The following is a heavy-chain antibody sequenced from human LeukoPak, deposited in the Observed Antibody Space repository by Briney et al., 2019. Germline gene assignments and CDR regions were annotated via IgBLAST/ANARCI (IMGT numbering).Heavy chain of an antibody. CDR1: GFTFSSYE. Sequence: GGSLRLSCAASGFTFSSYEMNWVRQAPGKGLEWVASIKQDGSEKYYVDSVKGRVTISRDNAKNSLYLQMNNLRAEDTAVYYCARVFGAGYSDYWGQGTLVTVSS. D-gene: IGHD4/OR15-4a*01. CDR3: ARVFGAGYSDY. J-gene: IGHJ4*02. CDR2: IKQDGSEK. V-gene: IGHV3-7*01.